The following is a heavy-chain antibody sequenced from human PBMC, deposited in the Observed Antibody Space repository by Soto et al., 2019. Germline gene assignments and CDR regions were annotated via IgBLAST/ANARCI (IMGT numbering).Heavy chain of an antibody. CDR2: IYHSGST. V-gene: IGHV4-4*02. J-gene: IGHJ3*02. D-gene: IGHD3-16*01. CDR3: ARVGAARTTLNLHGAFDI. Sequence: QVQLQESGPGLVKPSGTLSLTCAVSGGSISSINWWSWVRQPPGKGLEWIGEIYHSGSTNYNPSLKSRVTISVDKSKNQFSLKLSSVTAADTAVYYCARVGAARTTLNLHGAFDIWGQGTMVTVSS. CDR1: GGSISSINW.